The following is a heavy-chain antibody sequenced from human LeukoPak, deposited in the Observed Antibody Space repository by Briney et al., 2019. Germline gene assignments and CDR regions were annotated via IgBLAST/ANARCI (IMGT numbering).Heavy chain of an antibody. V-gene: IGHV3-23*01. Sequence: GGSLRLSCAASGLTFSSYAMSWVRQAPGRGREWVSGISGSGGSTNYADSVKGRFTISRDNSKNTLYLQMNSLRAEDTAVYYCAKFGYSDWLSHFDYWGQGTLVTVSS. CDR2: ISGSGGST. CDR3: AKFGYSDWLSHFDY. J-gene: IGHJ4*02. CDR1: GLTFSSYA. D-gene: IGHD3-9*01.